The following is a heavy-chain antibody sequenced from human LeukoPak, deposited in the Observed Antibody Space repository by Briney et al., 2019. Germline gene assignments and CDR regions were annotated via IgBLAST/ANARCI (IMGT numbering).Heavy chain of an antibody. V-gene: IGHV4-4*02. CDR1: GGSISSSNW. Sequence: SGTLSLTCAVSGGSISSSNWWSWVRQPPGKGLEWIGYIYYSGSTNYNPSLKSRVTISVDTSKNQFSLKLSSVTAADTAVYYCARLTWFGELTFDYWGQGTLVTVSS. CDR3: ARLTWFGELTFDY. D-gene: IGHD3-10*01. J-gene: IGHJ4*02. CDR2: IYYSGST.